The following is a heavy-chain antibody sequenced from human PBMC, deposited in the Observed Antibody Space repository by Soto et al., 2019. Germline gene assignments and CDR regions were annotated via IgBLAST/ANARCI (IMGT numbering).Heavy chain of an antibody. CDR1: GFTFSDYY. CDR3: ARDLDRHYFDY. Sequence: QVQLVESGGGVVQPGRSLRLSCAASGFTFSDYYMSWIRQAPGKGLEWVSYISSSSSYTNYADSVKGRFTISRDNAKNSLYLQMNSLRAEDTAVYYCARDLDRHYFDYWGQGTLVTVSS. J-gene: IGHJ4*02. CDR2: ISSSSSYT. V-gene: IGHV3-11*06.